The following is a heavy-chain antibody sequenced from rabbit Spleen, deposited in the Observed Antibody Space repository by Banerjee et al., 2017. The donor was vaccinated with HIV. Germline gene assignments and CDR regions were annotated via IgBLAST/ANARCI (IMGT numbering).Heavy chain of an antibody. CDR3: ARDLVTVIGWNFNL. J-gene: IGHJ4*01. D-gene: IGHD1-1*01. CDR2: INIVTGKS. V-gene: IGHV1S40*01. Sequence: QSLEESGGDLVKPGASLTLTCRASGVSFSGNSYMCWVRQAPGKGLEWIACINIVTGKSVYASWAKGRFIMFRTSSTTVTLQMTSLTVADTATYFCARDLVTVIGWNFNLWGPGTLVTVS. CDR1: GVSFSGNSY.